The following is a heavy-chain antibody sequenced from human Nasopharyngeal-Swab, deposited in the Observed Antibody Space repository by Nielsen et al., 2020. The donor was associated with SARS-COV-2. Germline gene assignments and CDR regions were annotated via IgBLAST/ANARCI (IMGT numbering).Heavy chain of an antibody. Sequence: SVKVSCKASGYSFSSYGIGWVRQAPGQGLEWMGGIIPIFGTANYAQKFQGRVTITADESTSTAYMELSSLRSEDTAVYYCARVVPDYGDDYYYYGMDVWGQGTTVTVSS. J-gene: IGHJ6*02. CDR1: GYSFSSYG. CDR3: ARVVPDYGDDYYYYGMDV. V-gene: IGHV1-69*13. D-gene: IGHD4-17*01. CDR2: IIPIFGTA.